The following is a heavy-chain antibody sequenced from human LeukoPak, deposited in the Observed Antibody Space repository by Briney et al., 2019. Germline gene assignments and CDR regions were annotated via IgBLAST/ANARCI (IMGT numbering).Heavy chain of an antibody. V-gene: IGHV3-48*01. Sequence: QSGGPLRLSCAASGFTFSSYSMNWVRQAPGKGLEWVSYISSSSSTIYYADCVKGRFTISRDNAKNTLYLQMTSLRAADTALYYCAKPNSNRSSYFDYWGQGTLVTVSS. J-gene: IGHJ4*02. CDR2: ISSSSSTI. CDR1: GFTFSSYS. D-gene: IGHD4-23*01. CDR3: AKPNSNRSSYFDY.